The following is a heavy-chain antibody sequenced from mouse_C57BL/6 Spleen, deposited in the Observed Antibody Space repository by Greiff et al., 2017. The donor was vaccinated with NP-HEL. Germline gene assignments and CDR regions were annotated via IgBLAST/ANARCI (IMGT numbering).Heavy chain of an antibody. D-gene: IGHD1-1*01. J-gene: IGHJ2*01. CDR3: AITTVVVHFDY. CDR2: LYPGDGET. CDR1: GYAFSSSW. Sequence: QVHVKQSGPELVKPGASVKISCKASGYAFSSSWMNWVKQRPGKGLEWIGRLYPGDGETNYNGKFKGKATLTADKSYSTAYMQLSSLTSEDSAVYFCAITTVVVHFDYWGQGTTLTVSS. V-gene: IGHV1-82*01.